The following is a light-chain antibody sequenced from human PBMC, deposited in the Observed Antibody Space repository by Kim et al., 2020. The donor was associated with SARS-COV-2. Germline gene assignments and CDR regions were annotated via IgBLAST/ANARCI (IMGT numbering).Light chain of an antibody. Sequence: SYELTQPPSVSVSPGQMARITCSGDALPKQYAYWYQQKPGQAPVLVIYKDSERPSGIPERFSGSSSGTTVTLTISGVQAEDEADYYCQSADSSGTHVVFGGGTQLTVL. V-gene: IGLV3-25*03. CDR3: QSADSSGTHVV. J-gene: IGLJ2*01. CDR1: ALPKQY. CDR2: KDS.